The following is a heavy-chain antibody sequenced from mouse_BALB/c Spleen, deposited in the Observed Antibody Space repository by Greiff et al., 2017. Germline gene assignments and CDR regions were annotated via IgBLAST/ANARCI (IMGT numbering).Heavy chain of an antibody. CDR1: GFTFSSYY. Sequence: EVQLVESGGGLVKLGGSLKLSCAASGFTFSSYYMSWVRQTPEKRLELVAAINSNGGSTYYPDTVKGRFTISRDNAKNTLYLQMSSLKSEDTALYYCARVITTATFYYFDYWGQGTTLTVSS. D-gene: IGHD1-2*01. CDR3: ARVITTATFYYFDY. V-gene: IGHV5-6-2*01. CDR2: INSNGGST. J-gene: IGHJ2*01.